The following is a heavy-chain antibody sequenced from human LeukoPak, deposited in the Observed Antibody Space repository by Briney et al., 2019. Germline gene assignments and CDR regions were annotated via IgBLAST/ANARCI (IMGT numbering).Heavy chain of an antibody. CDR3: ATPLTLRFLEWLLSDAFDI. CDR2: IYYSGST. CDR1: GGSISSSSYY. Sequence: PSETLSLTCTVSGGSISSSSYYWGWIRQPPGKGLEWIGSIYYSGSTYYNPSLKSRVTISVDTSKNQFSLKLSSVTAADTAVYYCATPLTLRFLEWLLSDAFDIWGQGTMVTVSS. D-gene: IGHD3-3*01. J-gene: IGHJ3*02. V-gene: IGHV4-39*01.